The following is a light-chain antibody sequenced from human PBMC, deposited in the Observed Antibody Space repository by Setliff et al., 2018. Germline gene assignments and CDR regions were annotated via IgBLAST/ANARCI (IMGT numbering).Light chain of an antibody. CDR2: DVS. CDR1: SSDIGGYNY. Sequence: ALAQPASVSGSPGQSITISCTGTSSDIGGYNYVSWCQQHPGKAPKLMIYDVSQRPSGVSNRFSGSKSGNTASLTISGLQAEDEADYYCSSYAGSTGNVFGTGTKVTVL. V-gene: IGLV2-14*03. J-gene: IGLJ1*01. CDR3: SSYAGSTGNV.